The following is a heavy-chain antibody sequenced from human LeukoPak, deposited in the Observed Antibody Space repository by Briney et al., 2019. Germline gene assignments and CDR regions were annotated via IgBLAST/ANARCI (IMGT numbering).Heavy chain of an antibody. J-gene: IGHJ6*03. V-gene: IGHV4-59*11. Sequence: SETLSLTCTVSGGSISSHYWSWIRQPPGKGLEWIGYICYSGSTNYNPSLKSRVTISVDTSKNQFSLKLSSVTAADTAVYYCARDALYYYDSSGSSISYMDVWGKGTTVTVSS. CDR1: GGSISSHY. D-gene: IGHD3-22*01. CDR3: ARDALYYYDSSGSSISYMDV. CDR2: ICYSGST.